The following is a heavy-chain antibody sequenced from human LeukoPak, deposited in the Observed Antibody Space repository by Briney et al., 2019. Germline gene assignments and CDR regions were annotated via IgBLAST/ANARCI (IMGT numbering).Heavy chain of an antibody. CDR1: GFTFDDYG. J-gene: IGHJ4*02. V-gene: IGHV3-20*04. D-gene: IGHD2-15*01. CDR2: INWNGGST. CDR3: ARDEGLTETPYLPFDY. Sequence: GGSLRLSCAASGFTFDDYGMSWVRQAPGKGLEWVSGINWNGGSTAYADSVKGRFTVSRDNAKNSLYLQMNSLRAEDTALYYCARDEGLTETPYLPFDYWGQGTLVTVSS.